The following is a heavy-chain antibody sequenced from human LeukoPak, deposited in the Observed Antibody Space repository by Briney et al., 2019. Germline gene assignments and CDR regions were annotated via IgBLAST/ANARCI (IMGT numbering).Heavy chain of an antibody. Sequence: PGGSLRLSCAASGFTFSSYWMHWVRQAPGKGLVWVSHINSDGSKTDYADSAKGRFTISRDNAKNTLYLQMNSLRAEDTAVYYCARDPPSGISMDQWGQGTLASVSS. CDR1: GFTFSSYW. D-gene: IGHD3-10*01. J-gene: IGHJ4*02. CDR3: ARDPPSGISMDQ. CDR2: INSDGSKT. V-gene: IGHV3-74*01.